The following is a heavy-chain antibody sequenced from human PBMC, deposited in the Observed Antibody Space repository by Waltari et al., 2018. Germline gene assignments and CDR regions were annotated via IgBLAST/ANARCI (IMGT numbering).Heavy chain of an antibody. J-gene: IGHJ4*02. Sequence: EVQLVESGGGLVQPGGYLRLSCAASGFTFNNWMSWVRQSPGKGVERVTKIKPEGSGKNYGEPVKGRFTNSIDNVKNSLYLQMNSLSLEDTAVYYCARELHWGARDYWGQGTLVTVSS. CDR1: GFTFNNW. CDR3: ARELHWGARDY. CDR2: IKPEGSGK. V-gene: IGHV3-7*01. D-gene: IGHD3-16*01.